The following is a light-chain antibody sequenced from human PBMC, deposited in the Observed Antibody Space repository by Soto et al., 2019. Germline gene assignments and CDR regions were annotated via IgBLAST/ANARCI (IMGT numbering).Light chain of an antibody. CDR2: YDD. CDR3: ATWDDTLNGWV. J-gene: IGLJ3*02. Sequence: QSVLTQPPSVCEVPRQRVAISCSGSYSNIGNNAVNWYQHVPGKAPKLLIYYDDLVPSGVSDRFSGSKSGTSASLAISGLQSEDEADYYCATWDDTLNGWVFGGGTKLTVL. V-gene: IGLV1-36*01. CDR1: YSNIGNNA.